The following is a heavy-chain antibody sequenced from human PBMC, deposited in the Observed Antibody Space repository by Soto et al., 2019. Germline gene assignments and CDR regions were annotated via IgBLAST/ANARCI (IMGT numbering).Heavy chain of an antibody. CDR2: IKQDGSEK. Sequence: GSLRLSCAASGFTFSSYWMSWVRQAPGKGLEWVANIKQDGSEKYYVDSVKGRFTISRDNAKNSLYLQMNSLRAEETAVYYCARDGVAVAAKDYYYYYGMDVWGQGTTVTVSS. D-gene: IGHD2-15*01. CDR3: ARDGVAVAAKDYYYYYGMDV. CDR1: GFTFSSYW. V-gene: IGHV3-7*03. J-gene: IGHJ6*02.